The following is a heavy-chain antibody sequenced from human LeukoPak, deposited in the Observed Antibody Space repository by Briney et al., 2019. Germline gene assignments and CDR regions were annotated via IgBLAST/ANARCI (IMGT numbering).Heavy chain of an antibody. CDR1: GASIDSYY. CDR2: TYTGGRT. V-gene: IGHV4-4*09. D-gene: IGHD5-24*01. Sequence: SETLSLTCTVSGASIDSYYWSWIRQSPGKGLEWVGYTYTGGRTDYNPSLKSRVTISVDTSKNQFSLKVDSMTAADTAVYFCARHGRDRASRNQGDAFDIWGQGTRVIVSS. J-gene: IGHJ3*02. CDR3: ARHGRDRASRNQGDAFDI.